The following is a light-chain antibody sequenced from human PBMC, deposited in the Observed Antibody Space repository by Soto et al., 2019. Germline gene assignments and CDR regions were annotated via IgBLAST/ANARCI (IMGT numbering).Light chain of an antibody. CDR3: QQYNSYPGT. Sequence: DIQMTQSPSTLSASVGDRVTITCRASQSISSWLARYQQKPGKAPKLLIYDASSLESGVPSRFSGSGSGTEFTLTISSLQPADFATYYCQQYNSYPGTFGQGTKVEIK. CDR2: DAS. CDR1: QSISSW. V-gene: IGKV1-5*01. J-gene: IGKJ1*01.